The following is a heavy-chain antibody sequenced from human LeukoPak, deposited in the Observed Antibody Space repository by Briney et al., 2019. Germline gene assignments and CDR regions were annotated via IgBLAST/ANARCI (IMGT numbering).Heavy chain of an antibody. J-gene: IGHJ4*02. CDR3: ARGLRNYDSSGYYYHFSGPFDY. CDR2: INHSGST. CDR1: GGSFSGYY. D-gene: IGHD3-22*01. V-gene: IGHV4-34*01. Sequence: SETLSLTCAVYGGSFSGYYWSWIRQPPGKGLEWIGEINHSGSTNYNPSLKSRVTISVDTSKNQFSLKLSSVTAADTAVYYCARGLRNYDSSGYYYHFSGPFDYWGQGTLVTVSS.